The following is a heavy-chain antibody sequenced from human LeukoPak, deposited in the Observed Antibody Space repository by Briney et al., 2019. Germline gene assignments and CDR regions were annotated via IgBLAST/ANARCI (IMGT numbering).Heavy chain of an antibody. CDR1: GFTFSSYA. J-gene: IGHJ4*02. CDR3: AVYCSGGSCFRN. V-gene: IGHV3-23*01. CDR2: ISGDGGYT. Sequence: PGGSLRLSCAASGFTFSSYAMNWVRQAPGKGLEWVSTISGDGGYTYYADSVKGRFTISRDNAKNSLYLQMNSLRDEGTAVYYCAVYCSGGSCFRNWGQGTLVTVSS. D-gene: IGHD2-15*01.